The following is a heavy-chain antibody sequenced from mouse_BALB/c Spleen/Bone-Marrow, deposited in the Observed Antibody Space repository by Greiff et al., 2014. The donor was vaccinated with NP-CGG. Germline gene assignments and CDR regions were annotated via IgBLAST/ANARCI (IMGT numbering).Heavy chain of an antibody. J-gene: IGHJ3*01. CDR2: ISDAGSYT. CDR3: ARDGDYRYAWFAY. D-gene: IGHD2-14*01. V-gene: IGHV5-4*02. CDR1: GFTFSDYY. Sequence: VQLKESGGGLVKPGGSLKLSCAASGFTFSDYYMYWVRQTPEKRLEWVATISDAGSYTYYPDRVKGRFTISRDNAKNNLYLQMISLKSEDTAMYYCARDGDYRYAWFAYWGQGTLVTVST.